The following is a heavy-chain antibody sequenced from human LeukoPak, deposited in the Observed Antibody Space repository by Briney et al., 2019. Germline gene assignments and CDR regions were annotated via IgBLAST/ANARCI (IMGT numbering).Heavy chain of an antibody. V-gene: IGHV1-69*13. CDR3: ARSPGRWEPGP. CDR1: GGTFSSYA. CDR2: TIPIFGTA. Sequence: GASVKVSCKASGGTFSSYAISWVRQAPGQGLEWMGGTIPIFGTANYAQKFQGRVTITADESTSTAYMELSSLRSEDTAVYYCARSPGRWEPGPWGQGTLVTVSS. D-gene: IGHD1-26*01. J-gene: IGHJ5*02.